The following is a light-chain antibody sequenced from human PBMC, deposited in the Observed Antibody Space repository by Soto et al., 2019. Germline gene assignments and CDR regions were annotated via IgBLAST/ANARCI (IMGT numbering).Light chain of an antibody. CDR2: AAS. Sequence: DIQITQSPSSLSASVGDRVTITCRASQSILTFLNWYQQKPGKAPKVLIFAASSLPSGVPSRFSGSGSGTDFTPTISSLQPEDFASYYCQQSFSTPTFGQGTKVDIK. CDR1: QSILTF. V-gene: IGKV1-39*01. CDR3: QQSFSTPT. J-gene: IGKJ1*01.